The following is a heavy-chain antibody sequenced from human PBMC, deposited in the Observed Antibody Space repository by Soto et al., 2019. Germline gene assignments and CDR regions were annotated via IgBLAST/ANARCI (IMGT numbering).Heavy chain of an antibody. D-gene: IGHD3-22*01. J-gene: IGHJ6*02. V-gene: IGHV3-30*18. CDR2: ISYDGSNK. CDR1: GFTFSSYG. Sequence: PGGSLRLSCAASGFTFSSYGMHWVRQAPGKGLEWVAVISYDGSNKYYADSVKGRFTISRDNSKNTLYLQMNSLRAEDTAVYYCAKDGPKVPDSSGYTVWRYYYGMDVWGQGTTVTVSS. CDR3: AKDGPKVPDSSGYTVWRYYYGMDV.